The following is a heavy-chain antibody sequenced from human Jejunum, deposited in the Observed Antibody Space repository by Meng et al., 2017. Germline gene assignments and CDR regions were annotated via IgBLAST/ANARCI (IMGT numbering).Heavy chain of an antibody. D-gene: IGHD1-26*01. Sequence: VLLQGSRAGLLRTAGTVSLICSVSGGSISSAGYQWSWFRQPPGKGLEWIGYASPNYNPSLKSRVTISVDTSKNQFSLRLTSVTAADTAVYYCARDHMGSLDYWGQGILVTVSS. J-gene: IGHJ4*02. CDR3: ARDHMGSLDY. CDR2: ASP. CDR1: GGSISSAGYQ. V-gene: IGHV4-61*08.